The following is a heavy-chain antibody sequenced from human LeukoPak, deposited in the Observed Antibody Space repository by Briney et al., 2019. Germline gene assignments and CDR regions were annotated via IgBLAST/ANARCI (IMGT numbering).Heavy chain of an antibody. CDR3: ARHPGSVYRLFDY. D-gene: IGHD2-2*02. Sequence: SETLSLTCTVSGGSISSYYWSWIRQPPGRGLEWIGSIYYSGSTYYNPSLKSRVTISVDTSKNQFSLKLSSVTAADTAVYYCARHPGSVYRLFDYWGQGTLVTVSS. V-gene: IGHV4-59*05. J-gene: IGHJ4*02. CDR2: IYYSGST. CDR1: GGSISSYY.